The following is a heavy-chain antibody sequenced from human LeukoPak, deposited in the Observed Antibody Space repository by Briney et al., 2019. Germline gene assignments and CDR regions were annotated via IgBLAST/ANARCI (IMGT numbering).Heavy chain of an antibody. CDR2: IWYDGSNK. Sequence: GGSLRLSCAASGFTFSSYGMHWVRQAQGKGLEWVAVIWYDGSNKYYADSVKGRFTISRDNSKNTLYLQMNSLRAEDTAVYYCARDLSSSGWYVDYWGQGTLVTVSS. CDR3: ARDLSSSGWYVDY. V-gene: IGHV3-33*01. CDR1: GFTFSSYG. D-gene: IGHD6-19*01. J-gene: IGHJ4*02.